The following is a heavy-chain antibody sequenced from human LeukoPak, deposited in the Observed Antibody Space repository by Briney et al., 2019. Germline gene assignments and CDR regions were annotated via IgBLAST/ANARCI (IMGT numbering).Heavy chain of an antibody. Sequence: SETLSLTCAVYGGSFSGYYWSWIRQPPGKGLEWIGEINHSGSTNYNPSLKSRVTISVDKSKNQFSLKLTSVTAADTAVYYCARNGDFCLDYWGQGTLVTVSS. D-gene: IGHD3/OR15-3a*01. J-gene: IGHJ4*02. CDR1: GGSFSGYY. V-gene: IGHV4-34*01. CDR3: ARNGDFCLDY. CDR2: INHSGST.